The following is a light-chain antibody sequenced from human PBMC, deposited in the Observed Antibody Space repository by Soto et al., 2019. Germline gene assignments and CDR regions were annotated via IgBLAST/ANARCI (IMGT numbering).Light chain of an antibody. CDR2: DVS. CDR3: CSYAGSNTFV. J-gene: IGLJ1*01. Sequence: QSALTQPRSVSGSPGQSVTISCTGTSSDFGVYNYVSWYQQYPGKAPQIMIYDVSKRPSGVPDRFSGSKSDNTASLTISGLQAEDEADYYCCSYAGSNTFVFGIGTKVTVL. CDR1: SSDFGVYNY. V-gene: IGLV2-11*01.